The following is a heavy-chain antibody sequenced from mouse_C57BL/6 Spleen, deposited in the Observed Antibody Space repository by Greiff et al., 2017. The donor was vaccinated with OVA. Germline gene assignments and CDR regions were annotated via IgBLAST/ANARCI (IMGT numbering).Heavy chain of an antibody. CDR2: INPSNGGT. V-gene: IGHV1-53*01. J-gene: IGHJ3*01. CDR1: GYTFTSYW. CDR3: ASGVFYYDYDVAY. D-gene: IGHD2-4*01. Sequence: QVHVKQPGTELVKPGASVKLSCKASGYTFTSYWMHWVKQRPGQGLEWIGNINPSNGGTNYNEKFKSKATLTVDKSSSTAYMQLSSLTSEDSAVYYCASGVFYYDYDVAYWGQGTLVTVSA.